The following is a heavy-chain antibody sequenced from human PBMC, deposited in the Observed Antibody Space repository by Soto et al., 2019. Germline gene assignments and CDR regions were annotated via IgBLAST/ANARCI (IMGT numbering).Heavy chain of an antibody. Sequence: GVSLRLSCAASGFTFRSYAMSWVRQAQGKGLEWVSVISGSDDSTYYADSVKGRFTISRDNSKNTLYLQMNSLRAEDTAVYYCAKDQEGRDCSGGSCYANWFDPWGQGTLVTVSS. J-gene: IGHJ5*02. CDR2: ISGSDDST. D-gene: IGHD2-15*01. V-gene: IGHV3-23*01. CDR1: GFTFRSYA. CDR3: AKDQEGRDCSGGSCYANWFDP.